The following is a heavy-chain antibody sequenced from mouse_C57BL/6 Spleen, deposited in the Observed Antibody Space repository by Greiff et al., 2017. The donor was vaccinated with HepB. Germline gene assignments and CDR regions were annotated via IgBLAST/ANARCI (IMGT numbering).Heavy chain of an antibody. CDR1: GFTFTDYY. CDR2: IRNKANGYTT. V-gene: IGHV7-3*01. J-gene: IGHJ1*03. D-gene: IGHD4-1*01. Sequence: EVQGVESGGGLVQPGGSLSLSCAASGFTFTDYYMSWVRQPPGKALEWLGFIRNKANGYTTEYSASVKGRFTISRDNSQSILYLQMNALRAEDSATYYCARSANWDSYWYFDVWGTGTTVTVSS. CDR3: ARSANWDSYWYFDV.